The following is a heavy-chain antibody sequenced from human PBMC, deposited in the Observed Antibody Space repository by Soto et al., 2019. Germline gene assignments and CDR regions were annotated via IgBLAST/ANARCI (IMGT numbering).Heavy chain of an antibody. J-gene: IGHJ6*03. D-gene: IGHD2-2*01. CDR1: GFTFSSYA. CDR2: ISGSGDST. Sequence: GGALRLCCSASGFTFSSYALSWFRQAPGKGLEWVSGISGSGDSTNYADSVKGRFTISRDNSENTVYLQMNSLRAEDTAVYYCAKRFCTSTTCLSLDFYYYIGVWGEGTTVTVSS. V-gene: IGHV3-23*01. CDR3: AKRFCTSTTCLSLDFYYYIGV.